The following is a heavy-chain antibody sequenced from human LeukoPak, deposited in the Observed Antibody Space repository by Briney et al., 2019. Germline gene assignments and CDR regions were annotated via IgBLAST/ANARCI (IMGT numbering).Heavy chain of an antibody. Sequence: GGSLRPSCAASGFTFSSYAMHWVRQAPGKGLEWVAVISYDGSNKYYADSVKGRFTISRDNSKNTLYLQMNSLRAEDTAVYYCARDNGYCSSTSCFYYFDYWGQGTLVTVSS. V-gene: IGHV3-30*01. CDR2: ISYDGSNK. D-gene: IGHD2-2*01. J-gene: IGHJ4*02. CDR3: ARDNGYCSSTSCFYYFDY. CDR1: GFTFSSYA.